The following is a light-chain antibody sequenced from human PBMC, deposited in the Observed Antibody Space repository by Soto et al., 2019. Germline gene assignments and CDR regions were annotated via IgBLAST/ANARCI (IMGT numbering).Light chain of an antibody. Sequence: QSVLTQSPSVSAAPGQRVTITCSGSTSNIGDNYVSWYQHVPGTAPKLLIYENNKRPSGIPDRFSGSKSGTSATLAITGPRTGDEADYHCGTWDTSLNALVFGGGTQLTVL. CDR2: ENN. CDR3: GTWDTSLNALV. CDR1: TSNIGDNY. V-gene: IGLV1-51*02. J-gene: IGLJ7*01.